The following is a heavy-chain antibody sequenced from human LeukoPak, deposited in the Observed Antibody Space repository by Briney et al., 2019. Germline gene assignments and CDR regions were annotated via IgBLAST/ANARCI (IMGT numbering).Heavy chain of an antibody. CDR2: INSDGSRT. CDR3: ARDAEWLALDY. J-gene: IGHJ4*02. Sequence: GGSLRLSCADSGFTFSSYWMHWVRQAPGEGLVRVSRINSDGSRTSYADPVKGRFTISRDNAKNTLYLQMNSLRAEDTAVYYCARDAEWLALDYWGQGTLVTVSS. D-gene: IGHD6-19*01. CDR1: GFTFSSYW. V-gene: IGHV3-74*01.